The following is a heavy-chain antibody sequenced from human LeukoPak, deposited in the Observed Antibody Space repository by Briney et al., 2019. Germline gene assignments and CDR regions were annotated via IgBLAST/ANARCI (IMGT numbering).Heavy chain of an antibody. Sequence: GGSLRLSRAASGFTFDDYAMHWVRQAPGKGLGWVSGISWNSGNIAYADSVKGRFTISRDNAKNSLYLQMNSLRAEDMALYYCAKSGLYGGNPYYFDSWGQGTLVTVSS. CDR1: GFTFDDYA. CDR3: AKSGLYGGNPYYFDS. CDR2: ISWNSGNI. D-gene: IGHD4/OR15-4a*01. V-gene: IGHV3-9*03. J-gene: IGHJ4*02.